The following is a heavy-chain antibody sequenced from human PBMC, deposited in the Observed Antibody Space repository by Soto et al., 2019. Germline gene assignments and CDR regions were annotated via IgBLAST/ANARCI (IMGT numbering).Heavy chain of an antibody. Sequence: EVQLLESGGGLVQPGGSLRLSCAAYGFTFSTYVMSWVRQAPGKGLEWVSTISSGGGSTYYADSVKGRFTISRDNSKNTLYLQMSSLRAEDTAVYYCEKGGKSSGFDYWGQGTLVTVSS. CDR2: ISSGGGST. CDR3: EKGGKSSGFDY. D-gene: IGHD3-22*01. J-gene: IGHJ4*02. V-gene: IGHV3-23*01. CDR1: GFTFSTYV.